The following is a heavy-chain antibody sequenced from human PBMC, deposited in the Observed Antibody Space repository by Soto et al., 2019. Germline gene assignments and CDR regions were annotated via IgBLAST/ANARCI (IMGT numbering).Heavy chain of an antibody. Sequence: GGSLRLSCAAAGFNFSSYAMSWVRQAPGKGLEWVSAISGSGGSTYYADSVKGRFTISRDNSKNTLYLQMNSLRAEATAVYYCAKHIKRVAVAVSLKNETVSGMDVFCQGAALTIS. D-gene: IGHD6-19*01. CDR1: GFNFSSYA. J-gene: IGHJ6*02. V-gene: IGHV3-23*01. CDR3: AKHIKRVAVAVSLKNETVSGMDV. CDR2: ISGSGGST.